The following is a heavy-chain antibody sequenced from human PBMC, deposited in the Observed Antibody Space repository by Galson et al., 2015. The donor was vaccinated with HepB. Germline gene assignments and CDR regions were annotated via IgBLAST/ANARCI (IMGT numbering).Heavy chain of an antibody. D-gene: IGHD3-9*01. J-gene: IGHJ6*02. Sequence: PALVKPTQTLTLTCTFSGFSLSTSGMCVSWIRQPPGKALEWLARIDWDDDKYYSTSLKNRLTISKDTSKNQVVLTMTNMDPVDTATYYCARIRPDSHYDILTGYYRGDYYYYGMDVWGQGTTVTVSS. CDR3: ARIRPDSHYDILTGYYRGDYYYYGMDV. CDR1: GFSLSTSGMC. V-gene: IGHV2-70*11. CDR2: IDWDDDK.